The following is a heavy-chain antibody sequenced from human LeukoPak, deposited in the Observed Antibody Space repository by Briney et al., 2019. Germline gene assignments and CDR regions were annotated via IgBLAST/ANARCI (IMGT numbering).Heavy chain of an antibody. CDR3: ARGSSVAADLGDY. J-gene: IGHJ4*02. CDR1: GYTFTSYA. V-gene: IGHV1-3*01. Sequence: GASVKVSCKASGYTFTSYAMHWVRQAPGQRLEWMGWINAGNGNTKYSQKFQGRVTITRDTSASTAYMELSSLRSEDTAVYYCARGSSVAADLGDYWGQGTLVTVSS. D-gene: IGHD6-19*01. CDR2: INAGNGNT.